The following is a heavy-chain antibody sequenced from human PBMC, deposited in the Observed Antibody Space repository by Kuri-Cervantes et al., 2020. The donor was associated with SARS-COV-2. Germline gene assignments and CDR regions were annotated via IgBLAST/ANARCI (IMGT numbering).Heavy chain of an antibody. CDR1: EFIFSSYN. CDR2: INI. D-gene: IGHD3-16*01. V-gene: IGHV3-21*01. Sequence: LSLTCAASEFIFSSYNINWVRQAPGKGLEWVSSINIYFADSVKGRITISRDNAKISLWLQMNTLKADDTAVYYCARAFSPAYTSSDSDAFDFWGRGTMVTVSS. J-gene: IGHJ3*01. CDR3: ARAFSPAYTSSDSDAFDF.